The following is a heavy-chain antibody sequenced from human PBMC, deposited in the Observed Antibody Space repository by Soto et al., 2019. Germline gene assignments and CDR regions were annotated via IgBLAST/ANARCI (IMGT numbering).Heavy chain of an antibody. CDR1: GFTFSSYS. CDR2: ISSSSSTI. CDR3: ARDLNYYDSSGYYGFDY. J-gene: IGHJ4*02. V-gene: IGHV3-48*02. D-gene: IGHD3-22*01. Sequence: VQLVESGGGLVQPGGSLRLSCAASGFTFSSYSMNWVRQAPGKGLEWVSYISSSSSTIYYADSVKGRFTISRDNAKNSLYLQMNSLRDEDTAVYYCARDLNYYDSSGYYGFDYWGQGTLVTVSS.